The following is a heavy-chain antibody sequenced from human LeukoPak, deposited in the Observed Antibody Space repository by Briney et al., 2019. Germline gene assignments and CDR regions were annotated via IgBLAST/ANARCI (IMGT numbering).Heavy chain of an antibody. CDR3: ARHYVWGSYRHPDY. J-gene: IGHJ4*02. Sequence: AASVKVSCKSSGYTFTSYGIIWVRQAPGQGLEWMGWISAYNGNTNYAQKLQGRVTMTTDTSTSTAYMELRSLRSDDTAVYYCARHYVWGSYRHPDYWGQGTLVTVSS. CDR1: GYTFTSYG. D-gene: IGHD3-16*02. CDR2: ISAYNGNT. V-gene: IGHV1-18*01.